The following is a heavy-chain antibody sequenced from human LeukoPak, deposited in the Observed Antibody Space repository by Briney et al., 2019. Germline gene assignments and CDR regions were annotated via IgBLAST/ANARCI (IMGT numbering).Heavy chain of an antibody. CDR3: ARGGILWFGESLVDY. V-gene: IGHV4-39*07. J-gene: IGHJ4*02. CDR1: GGSISSGSYY. CDR2: IFHSGST. Sequence: SETLSLTCTVSGGSISSGSYYWGWIRQPPGKGLEWIGSIFHSGSTYYNPSLKSRVTLSVDTSKNQFSLKLSSVTAADTAVYYCARGGILWFGESLVDYWGQGTLVTVSS. D-gene: IGHD3-10*01.